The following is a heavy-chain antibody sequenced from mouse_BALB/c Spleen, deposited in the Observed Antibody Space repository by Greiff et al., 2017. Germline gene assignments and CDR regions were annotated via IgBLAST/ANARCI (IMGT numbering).Heavy chain of an antibody. D-gene: IGHD1-3*01. CDR3: TRYNYDLYYYAMDY. CDR2: INPSNGGT. CDR1: GYTFTSYY. Sequence: VQLQQSGAELVKPGASVKLSCKASGYTFTSYYMYWVKQRPGQGLEWIGEINPSNGGTNFNEKFKSKATLTVDKSSSTAYMQLSSLTSEDSAVYYCTRYNYDLYYYAMDYWGQGTSVTVSS. V-gene: IGHV1S81*02. J-gene: IGHJ4*01.